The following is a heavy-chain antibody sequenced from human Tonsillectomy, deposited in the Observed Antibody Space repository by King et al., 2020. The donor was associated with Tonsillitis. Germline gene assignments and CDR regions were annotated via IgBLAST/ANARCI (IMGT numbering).Heavy chain of an antibody. Sequence: MQLQESGPGLVKPSQTLSLTCTVSGGSISSGSYHWSWIRQPAGKGLEWIGRIHTSGSTDYSPSLKSRVTISLDTSENHFSLKGSSVTAADTAVYYCARASYLTPYSNPYMDVWGKGTTVTVSS. CDR2: IHTSGST. D-gene: IGHD2-15*01. J-gene: IGHJ6*03. CDR1: GGSISSGSYH. CDR3: ARASYLTPYSNPYMDV. V-gene: IGHV4-61*02.